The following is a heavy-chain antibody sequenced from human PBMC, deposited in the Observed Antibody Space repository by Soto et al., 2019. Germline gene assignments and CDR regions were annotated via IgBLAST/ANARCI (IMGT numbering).Heavy chain of an antibody. V-gene: IGHV3-23*01. CDR3: AKGVAGLPTRSYYYYYGMDV. CDR2: ISGSGGST. J-gene: IGHJ6*02. Sequence: GGSLRLSCAASGFTFSSYAMSWVRQAPGKGLEWVSAISGSGGSTYYADSVKGRFTISRDNSKSTLYLQMNSLSAEDTAVYYCAKGVAGLPTRSYYYYYGMDVWGQGTTVTVSS. D-gene: IGHD6-19*01. CDR1: GFTFSSYA.